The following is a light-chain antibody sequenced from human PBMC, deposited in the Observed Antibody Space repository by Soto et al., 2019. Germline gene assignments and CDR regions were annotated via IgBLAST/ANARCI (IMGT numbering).Light chain of an antibody. CDR1: QGIYNY. J-gene: IGKJ3*01. CDR2: AAS. V-gene: IGKV1-27*01. CDR3: QKYSRVPFT. Sequence: DIQMTQSPSSLSASVGDTVSITCRASQGIYNYLAWYQKKPGKPPKPLISAASTLHSGVPSRFSGSGSGTDFTLNISSLQPEDVATYYCQKYSRVPFTFGPGTTVDIK.